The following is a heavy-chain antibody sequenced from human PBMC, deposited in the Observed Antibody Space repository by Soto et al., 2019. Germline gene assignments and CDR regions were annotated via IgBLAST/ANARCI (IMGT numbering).Heavy chain of an antibody. V-gene: IGHV1-18*01. J-gene: IGHJ6*02. D-gene: IGHD2-15*01. Sequence: ASVKVSCKASGCTFTSYGISWVRQAPGQGLEWMGWISAYNGNTNYAQKLQGRVTMTTDTSASIAYMEMSSLRSEDTAVYYCASLAQTPYYYGMDVWGQGTTVTVSS. CDR2: ISAYNGNT. CDR1: GCTFTSYG. CDR3: ASLAQTPYYYGMDV.